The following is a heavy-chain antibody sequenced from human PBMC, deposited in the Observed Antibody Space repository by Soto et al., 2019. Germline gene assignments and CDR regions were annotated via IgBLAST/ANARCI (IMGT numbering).Heavy chain of an antibody. Sequence: SGPTLENPTESLTLSSSFSGLSLRGSGMHVSWLRQPPRKALEWLARIDSNSTEFETTSLKTSLTGAKGSSKNQVALTMTNVDREESATYYGACSMLRGRGTCFDLWGQGNLVTVSS. J-gene: IGHJ4*02. D-gene: IGHD3-10*02. CDR3: ACSMLRGRGTCFDL. V-gene: IGHV2-70*04. CDR1: GLSLRGSGMH. CDR2: IDSNSTE.